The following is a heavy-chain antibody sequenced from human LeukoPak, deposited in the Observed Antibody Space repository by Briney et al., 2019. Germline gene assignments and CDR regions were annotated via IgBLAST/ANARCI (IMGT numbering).Heavy chain of an antibody. Sequence: ASVKVSCKASGGTFSSYAISWVRQAPGQGLEWMGGIIPIFGTANYAQKFQGRVTITADESTSTAYMELSSLRSEDTAVYYCARDLPYYDFWSTYGMDIWGQGTTVTVSS. CDR3: ARDLPYYDFWSTYGMDI. CDR1: GGTFSSYA. CDR2: IIPIFGTA. D-gene: IGHD3-3*01. V-gene: IGHV1-69*13. J-gene: IGHJ6*02.